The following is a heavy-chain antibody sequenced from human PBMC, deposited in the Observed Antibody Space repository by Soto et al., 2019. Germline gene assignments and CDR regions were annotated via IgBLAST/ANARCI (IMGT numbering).Heavy chain of an antibody. CDR2: ISYDGSNK. CDR1: GFTFSSYA. J-gene: IGHJ4*02. V-gene: IGHV3-30-3*01. Sequence: GGSLRLSCAASGFTFSSYAMHWVRQAPGKGLEWVAAISYDGSNKYYADSVKGRFTISRDNSKNTLYLQMNSLRAEDTAVYYCARSVGYYDILTGLDYWGQGTLVTVSS. D-gene: IGHD3-9*01. CDR3: ARSVGYYDILTGLDY.